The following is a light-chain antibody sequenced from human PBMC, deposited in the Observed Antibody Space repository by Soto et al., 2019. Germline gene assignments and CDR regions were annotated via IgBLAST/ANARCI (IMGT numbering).Light chain of an antibody. Sequence: QSVLTQPASLSGSPGQSITISCTGTSSDVGGYNYVSWYQHHPGKAPKLMIYDVSNRPSGVSNRFSGSESGNTASLTISGLQAEDEADYYCCSYAGRDTLYVFGSGTKVTVL. CDR2: DVS. CDR3: CSYAGRDTLYV. CDR1: SSDVGGYNY. J-gene: IGLJ1*01. V-gene: IGLV2-14*03.